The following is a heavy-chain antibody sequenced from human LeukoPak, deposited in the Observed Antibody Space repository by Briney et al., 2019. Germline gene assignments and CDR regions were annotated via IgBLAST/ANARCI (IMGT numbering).Heavy chain of an antibody. CDR2: INHSGST. Sequence: PSETLSLTCAVYGGSFSGYYWSWIRQPPGKGLEWIGEINHSGSTNYNPSLKSRVTISVDTSKNQFSLQLSSVTAADTALYYCARGANQTYYDILTDAPGGYCYYMDVWGKGTTVTVSS. CDR3: ARGANQTYYDILTDAPGGYCYYMDV. V-gene: IGHV4-34*01. D-gene: IGHD3-9*01. J-gene: IGHJ6*03. CDR1: GGSFSGYY.